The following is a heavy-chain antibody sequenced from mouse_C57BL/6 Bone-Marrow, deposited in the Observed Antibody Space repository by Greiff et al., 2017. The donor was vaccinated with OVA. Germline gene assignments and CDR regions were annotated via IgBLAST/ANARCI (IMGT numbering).Heavy chain of an antibody. CDR2: ISDGGSYT. J-gene: IGHJ3*01. CDR3: ARDDYDGAY. Sequence: EVNVVESGGGLVKPGGSLKLSCAASGFTFSSYAMSWVRQTPEKRLEWVATISDGGSYTYYPDNVKGRFTISRDNAKNNLYLQMSHLKSEDTAMYYCARDDYDGAYWGQGTLVTVSA. V-gene: IGHV5-4*01. D-gene: IGHD2-4*01. CDR1: GFTFSSYA.